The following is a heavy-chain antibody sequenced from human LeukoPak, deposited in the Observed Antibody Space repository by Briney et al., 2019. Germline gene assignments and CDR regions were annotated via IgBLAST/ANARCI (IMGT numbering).Heavy chain of an antibody. CDR3: TRDSVYSSSWPEDYYYGMDV. D-gene: IGHD6-13*01. CDR1: GFTFSSYS. Sequence: PGGSLRLSCAASGFTFSSYSMNWVRQAPGKGLEWVGFIRSKAYGGTTEYAASVKGRFTISRDDSKSIAYLQMHGLKTEDTAVYYCTRDSVYSSSWPEDYYYGMDVWGQGTTVTVSS. J-gene: IGHJ6*02. V-gene: IGHV3-49*04. CDR2: IRSKAYGGTT.